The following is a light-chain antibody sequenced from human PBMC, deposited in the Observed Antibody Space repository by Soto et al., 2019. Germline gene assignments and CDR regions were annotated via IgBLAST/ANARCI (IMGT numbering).Light chain of an antibody. CDR1: QTISRY. CDR2: GAS. Sequence: DIQMTQSPTSLSASVGDRVTITCRASQTISRYLNWYQVQPGKAPKLLIYGASTLQSGVPSRFSGGGSGTDFTITIFSLQPDDFATYYCQEYYIAFVFGQGTKVEI. V-gene: IGKV1-39*01. J-gene: IGKJ2*01. CDR3: QEYYIAFV.